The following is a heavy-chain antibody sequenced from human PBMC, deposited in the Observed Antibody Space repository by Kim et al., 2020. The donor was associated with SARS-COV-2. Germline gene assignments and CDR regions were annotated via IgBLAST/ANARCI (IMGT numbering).Heavy chain of an antibody. CDR3: VRLVVAAPFDF. J-gene: IGHJ4*02. D-gene: IGHD2-15*01. V-gene: IGHV3-74*01. Sequence: TSAACSVKGRFTNSRDSAKNTRYLPMNSLRAEDTAVYYCVRLVVAAPFDFWGQGTLVTVSS. CDR2: T.